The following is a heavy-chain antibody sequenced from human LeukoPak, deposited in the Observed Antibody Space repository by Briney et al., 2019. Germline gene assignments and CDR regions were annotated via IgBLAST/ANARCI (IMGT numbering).Heavy chain of an antibody. J-gene: IGHJ5*02. D-gene: IGHD2-8*01. V-gene: IGHV1-2*02. Sequence: ASVKVSCKASGYTFTGYYMHWVRQAPGQGLEWIGWINPNSGGTNYAQKFQGRVTMTRDTSISTAYMGLSRLRSDDTAVYYCARDGLMVYAIGDNWFDPWGQGTLVTVSS. CDR3: ARDGLMVYAIGDNWFDP. CDR1: GYTFTGYY. CDR2: INPNSGGT.